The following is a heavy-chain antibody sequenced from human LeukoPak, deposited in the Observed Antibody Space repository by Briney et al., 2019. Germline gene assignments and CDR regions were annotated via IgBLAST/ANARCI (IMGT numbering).Heavy chain of an antibody. J-gene: IGHJ5*02. Sequence: ASVKVSCKASGYTFTGYYMHWVRQAPGQGLEWMGWINPNSGGTNYAQKFQGRVTITADKSTSTAYMELSSLRSDDTAVYYCARDLGYCSSTSCYPWFDPWGQGTLVTVSS. CDR2: INPNSGGT. V-gene: IGHV1-2*02. D-gene: IGHD2-2*01. CDR1: GYTFTGYY. CDR3: ARDLGYCSSTSCYPWFDP.